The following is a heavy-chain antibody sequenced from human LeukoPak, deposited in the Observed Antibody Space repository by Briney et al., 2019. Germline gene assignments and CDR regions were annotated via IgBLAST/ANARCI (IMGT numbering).Heavy chain of an antibody. Sequence: AGGSLRLSCAASGFTFSSYWMSWVRQAPGKGLEWVANIKQDGSEKYYVDSVKGRFTISRDNAKNSLYLQMNSLRAEDTAVYYCARDQKGNYYDSSGYYYINWFDPWGQGTLVTVPS. CDR2: IKQDGSEK. CDR3: ARDQKGNYYDSSGYYYINWFDP. V-gene: IGHV3-7*01. CDR1: GFTFSSYW. D-gene: IGHD3-22*01. J-gene: IGHJ5*02.